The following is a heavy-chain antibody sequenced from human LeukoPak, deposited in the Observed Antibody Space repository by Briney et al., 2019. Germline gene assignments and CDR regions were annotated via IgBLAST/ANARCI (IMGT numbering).Heavy chain of an antibody. J-gene: IGHJ4*02. D-gene: IGHD3-22*01. CDR3: ASPTYYYDSSGYYFGDY. CDR1: GFTFSSYA. CDR2: ISYDGSNK. V-gene: IGHV3-30-3*01. Sequence: GGSLRLSCAASGFTFSSYAMHWVRQAPGKGLEWVAVISYDGSNKYYADSVKGRFTISRDNSKNTLYLQMNSLRAEDTAVYYCASPTYYYDSSGYYFGDYWGQGTLVTVSS.